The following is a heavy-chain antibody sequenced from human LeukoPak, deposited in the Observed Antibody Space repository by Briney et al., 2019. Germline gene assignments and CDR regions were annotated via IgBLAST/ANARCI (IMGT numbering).Heavy chain of an antibody. CDR3: ARARNSAFDI. D-gene: IGHD1-14*01. J-gene: IGHJ3*02. Sequence: GGSLRLSCAASGFTFDDYGMNWVRQAPGKGLEWVSGINWNGGNTGYADSVKGRFTISRDNAKNSLYLQMNSLRAEDTAVYYCARARNSAFDIWGQGTMVTVSS. V-gene: IGHV3-20*04. CDR2: INWNGGNT. CDR1: GFTFDDYG.